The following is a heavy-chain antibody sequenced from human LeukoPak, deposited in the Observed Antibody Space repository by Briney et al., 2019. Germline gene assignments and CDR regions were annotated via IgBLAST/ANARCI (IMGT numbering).Heavy chain of an antibody. Sequence: GGSLRLSCAASGFPLSSKWMSWVRQAPGKGLEWLGNIQPDGSEQYPVDSVKGRFTISRDNARNSLFLQMNSLRVEDTAVYYCASQSYAKFDPWGQGTQVTVSS. CDR1: GFPLSSKW. CDR3: ASQSYAKFDP. V-gene: IGHV3-7*01. D-gene: IGHD3-16*01. J-gene: IGHJ5*02. CDR2: IQPDGSEQ.